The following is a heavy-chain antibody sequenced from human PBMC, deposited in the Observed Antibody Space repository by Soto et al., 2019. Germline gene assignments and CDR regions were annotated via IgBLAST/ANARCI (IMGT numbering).Heavy chain of an antibody. CDR1: GGTFSSYA. Sequence: QVQLVQSGAEVKKPGSSVKVSCKASGGTFSSYAISWVRQAPGHGREGTGGIIPIFGTANYAQKFQGRVTITADESTSTAYMELSSLRSEDTAVYYCARGRFPAYSGSYLPFDYWGQGTLVTVSS. CDR3: ARGRFPAYSGSYLPFDY. D-gene: IGHD1-26*01. J-gene: IGHJ4*02. V-gene: IGHV1-69*01. CDR2: IIPIFGTA.